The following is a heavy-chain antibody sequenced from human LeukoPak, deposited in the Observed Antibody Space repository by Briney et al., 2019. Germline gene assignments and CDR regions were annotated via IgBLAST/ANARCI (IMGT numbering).Heavy chain of an antibody. CDR2: IIPIFGTA. CDR3: ASSIVVVPAAIGAFDY. V-gene: IGHV1-69*05. J-gene: IGHJ4*02. Sequence: SVKVSCKASGGTFSSYAISWVRQAPGQGLEWMGEIIPIFGTANYAQKFQGRVTITTDESTSTAYMELSSLRSEDTAVYYCASSIVVVPAAIGAFDYWGQGTLVTVSS. D-gene: IGHD2-2*02. CDR1: GGTFSSYA.